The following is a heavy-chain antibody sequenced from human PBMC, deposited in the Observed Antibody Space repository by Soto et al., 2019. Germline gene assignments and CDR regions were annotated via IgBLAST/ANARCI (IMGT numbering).Heavy chain of an antibody. J-gene: IGHJ4*02. CDR2: IKSKTDGRTT. Sequence: LRLSCAASGLTFSNAWMSWVRQAPGKGREWVRRIKSKTDGRTTDYAAPVKGRFTISRDDSKNTLYLQMNSLKTEDTAVYYCTTHCGDYGRLDYWGQGNLVTASS. CDR3: TTHCGDYGRLDY. CDR1: GLTFSNAW. V-gene: IGHV3-15*01. D-gene: IGHD4-17*01.